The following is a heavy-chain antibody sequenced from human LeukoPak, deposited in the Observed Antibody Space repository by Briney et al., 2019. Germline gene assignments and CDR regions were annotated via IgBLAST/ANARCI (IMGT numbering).Heavy chain of an antibody. Sequence: GASVKVSCKASGGTFSSYAISWVRQAPRQGLEWMGRIIPILGIANYAQKFQGRVTITADKSTSTAYMELSSLRSEDTAVYYCARDIPRDLRPDYGDSGYYFDYWGQGTLVTVSS. D-gene: IGHD4-17*01. J-gene: IGHJ4*02. CDR2: IIPILGIA. CDR3: ARDIPRDLRPDYGDSGYYFDY. CDR1: GGTFSSYA. V-gene: IGHV1-69*04.